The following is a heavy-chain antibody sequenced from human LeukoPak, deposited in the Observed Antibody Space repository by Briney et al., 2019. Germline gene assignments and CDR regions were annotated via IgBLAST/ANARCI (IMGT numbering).Heavy chain of an antibody. D-gene: IGHD5-12*01. J-gene: IGHJ4*02. V-gene: IGHV1-18*01. CDR2: INTYNGET. Sequence: ASVKVSCSSSGYILTNYGIYWVRQAPVQGLEWVGWINTYNGETDYAQNFQGRVTMTTDTSTGTAYMDLRSLTSDDTAVYYCARGRLGVSGYKDYLDYWGQGTLVTVSS. CDR1: GYILTNYG. CDR3: ARGRLGVSGYKDYLDY.